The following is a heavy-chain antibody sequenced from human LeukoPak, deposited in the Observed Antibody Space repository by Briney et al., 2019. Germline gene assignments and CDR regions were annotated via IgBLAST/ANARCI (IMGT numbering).Heavy chain of an antibody. CDR2: ISLAGQT. CDR1: GGSISGTNW. Sequence: VQPSGTLSLTCGVSGGSISGTNWWSWVRQPPGQGLEWIGEISLAGQTNYNPSLNGRVTMSLDKSSNQLSLHLTSVTAAGTATYYCSRESGPFCPFGYWGQGTLVIVSS. V-gene: IGHV4-4*02. CDR3: SRESGPFCPFGY. D-gene: IGHD1-26*01. J-gene: IGHJ4*02.